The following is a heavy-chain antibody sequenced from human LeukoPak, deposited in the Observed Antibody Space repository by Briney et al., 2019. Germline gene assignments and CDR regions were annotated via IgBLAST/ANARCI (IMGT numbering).Heavy chain of an antibody. J-gene: IGHJ6*03. Sequence: SVKVSCKASGGTFSSYAISWVREAPGQGLEWMGGIIPIFGTANYAQKFQGRVTITADESTSTAYMELSSLRSEDTAVYYCAREVGGTGTTPEDPDYYYYMDVWGKGTTVTVSS. V-gene: IGHV1-69*13. CDR3: AREVGGTGTTPEDPDYYYYMDV. CDR1: GGTFSSYA. D-gene: IGHD1-7*01. CDR2: IIPIFGTA.